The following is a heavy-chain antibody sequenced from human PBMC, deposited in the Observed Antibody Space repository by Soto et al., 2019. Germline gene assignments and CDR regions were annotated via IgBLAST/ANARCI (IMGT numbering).Heavy chain of an antibody. J-gene: IGHJ4*02. CDR3: AHITYGSRSPTTSFDY. Sequence: QITLKESGPTLVKPTQTLTLTCTFSGFSLSTRGVGVGWIRQPPGQALEWLALIYWDDDKRYSPSLKSRLTITKDTSQNQVVLTMTNMDPVDTATYSCAHITYGSRSPTTSFDYWGQGTLVTVSS. D-gene: IGHD3-10*01. CDR2: IYWDDDK. CDR1: GFSLSTRGVG. V-gene: IGHV2-5*02.